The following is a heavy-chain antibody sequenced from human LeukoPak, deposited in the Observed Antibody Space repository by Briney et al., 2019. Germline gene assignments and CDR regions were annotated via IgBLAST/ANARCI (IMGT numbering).Heavy chain of an antibody. CDR3: ARDSRNYGDYEDNYYYYYGMDV. CDR1: RFTFSSYG. CDR2: IGTAGDT. V-gene: IGHV3-13*01. Sequence: GGSLRLSCAASRFTFSSYGMHWVRQATGKGLEWVSAIGTAGDTYYPGSVKGRFTISRENAKNSLYLQMNSLRAGDTAVYYCARDSRNYGDYEDNYYYYYGMDVWGQGTTVTVSS. D-gene: IGHD4-17*01. J-gene: IGHJ6*02.